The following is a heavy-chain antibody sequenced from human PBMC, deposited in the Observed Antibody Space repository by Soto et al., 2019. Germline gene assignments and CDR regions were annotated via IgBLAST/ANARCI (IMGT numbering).Heavy chain of an antibody. V-gene: IGHV3-21*01. CDR1: GFTFSSYS. D-gene: IGHD3-16*02. Sequence: EVQLVESGGGLVKPGGSLRLSCAASGFTFSSYSMNWVRQAPGKGLEWVSSISSSSSYIYYADSVKGRFTISRDNAKNSLYLQMNSLRAEDTAVYYCARDDDSIWGSYRGGTIDYWGQGTLVTVSS. CDR2: ISSSSSYI. CDR3: ARDDDSIWGSYRGGTIDY. J-gene: IGHJ4*02.